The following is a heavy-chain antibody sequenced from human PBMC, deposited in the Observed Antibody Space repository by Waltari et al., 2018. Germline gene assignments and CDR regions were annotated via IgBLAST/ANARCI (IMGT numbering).Heavy chain of an antibody. CDR3: AVAPPFPYDSSGYYFNWFDP. D-gene: IGHD3-22*01. Sequence: QVQLVQSGAEVKKPGSSVKVSCKASGGTFSSYAISWVRQAPGQGLEWMGGIIPIFGTANYAQKFQGRVTITADESTSPAYMELSSLRSEDTAVYYCAVAPPFPYDSSGYYFNWFDPWGQGTLVTVSS. J-gene: IGHJ5*02. CDR1: GGTFSSYA. CDR2: IIPIFGTA. V-gene: IGHV1-69*01.